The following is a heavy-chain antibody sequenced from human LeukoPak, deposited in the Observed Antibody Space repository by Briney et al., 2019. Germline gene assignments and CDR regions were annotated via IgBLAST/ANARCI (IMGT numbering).Heavy chain of an antibody. J-gene: IGHJ6*03. D-gene: IGHD5-12*01. CDR1: GYTFTSYD. CDR2: LNPNSGNT. V-gene: IGHV1-8*03. Sequence: ASVKVSCKASGYTFTSYDINWVRQATGQGLEWMGWLNPNSGNTGYAQKFQGRVTITRNTSISTAYMELSSLRSEDTAVYYCAREYSGYDGRYYYYYMDVWGKGTTVTFSS. CDR3: AREYSGYDGRYYYYYMDV.